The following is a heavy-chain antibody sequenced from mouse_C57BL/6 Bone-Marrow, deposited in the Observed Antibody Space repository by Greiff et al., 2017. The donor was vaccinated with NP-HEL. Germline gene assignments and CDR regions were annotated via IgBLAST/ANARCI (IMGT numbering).Heavy chain of an antibody. CDR2: INPNNGGT. J-gene: IGHJ1*03. D-gene: IGHD2-2*01. Sequence: VQLKESGPELVKPGASVKMSCKASGYTFTDYNMHWVKQSHGKSLEWIGYINPNNGGTSYNQKFKGKATLTVNKSSSTAYMELRSLTSEDSAVYYCARGYYWYVDVWGTGTTVTVSS. CDR3: ARGYYWYVDV. V-gene: IGHV1-22*01. CDR1: GYTFTDYN.